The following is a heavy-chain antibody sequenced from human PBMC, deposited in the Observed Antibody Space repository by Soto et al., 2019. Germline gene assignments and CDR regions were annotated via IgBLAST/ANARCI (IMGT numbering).Heavy chain of an antibody. V-gene: IGHV3-30-3*01. CDR2: ISYDGSNK. CDR1: GFTFSSYA. CDR3: ARDSREAARLWGMDV. D-gene: IGHD6-6*01. Sequence: QVQLVESGGGVVQPGRSLRLSCAASGFTFSSYAMHWVRQAPGKGLEWVAVISYDGSNKYYADSVKGRFTISRDNSKNTRYLQMNSLRAEDTAVYYCARDSREAARLWGMDVWGQGTTVTVSS. J-gene: IGHJ6*02.